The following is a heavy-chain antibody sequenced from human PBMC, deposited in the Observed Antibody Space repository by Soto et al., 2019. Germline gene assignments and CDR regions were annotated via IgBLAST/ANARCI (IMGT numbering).Heavy chain of an antibody. CDR1: GFTFSSYA. CDR2: ISYDGSNK. D-gene: IGHD1-26*01. CDR3: ARDNRRRGSPPGYFQH. Sequence: QVQLVESGGGVVQPGRSLRLSCAASGFTFSSYAMHWVRQAPGKGLEWVAVISYDGSNKYYADSVKGRFTISRDNSKNTLYLQMNSLRAEDTAVYYCARDNRRRGSPPGYFQHWGQGTLVTVSS. V-gene: IGHV3-30-3*01. J-gene: IGHJ1*01.